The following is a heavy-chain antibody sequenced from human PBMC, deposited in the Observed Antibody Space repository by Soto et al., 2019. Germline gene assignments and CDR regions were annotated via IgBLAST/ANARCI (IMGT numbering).Heavy chain of an antibody. D-gene: IGHD3-10*01. CDR3: ARQGFGPLHVLVDV. V-gene: IGHV4-59*08. CDR1: GGSISSYY. J-gene: IGHJ6*02. CDR2: IYYSGST. Sequence: SETLSLTCTVSGGSISSYYWSWIRQPPGKGLEWIGYIYYSGSTNYNPSLKSRVTISVDTSKNQFSLKLSSVTAADTAVYYCARQGFGPLHVLVDVWGQGTTVTVSS.